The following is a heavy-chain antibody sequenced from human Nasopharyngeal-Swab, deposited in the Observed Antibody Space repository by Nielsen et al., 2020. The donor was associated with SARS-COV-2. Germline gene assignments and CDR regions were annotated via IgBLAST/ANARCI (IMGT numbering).Heavy chain of an antibody. D-gene: IGHD1-1*01. J-gene: IGHJ6*03. CDR2: ISSSSSYI. CDR3: ARDRTNDYYYYMDV. Sequence: GESLKISCAASGFTFSSYSMNWVRQAPGKGLEWVSSISSSSSYIYYADSVKGRFTISRDNAKNSLYLQMNSLRAEDTAVYYCARDRTNDYYYYMDVWGKWTTVTVSS. V-gene: IGHV3-21*01. CDR1: GFTFSSYS.